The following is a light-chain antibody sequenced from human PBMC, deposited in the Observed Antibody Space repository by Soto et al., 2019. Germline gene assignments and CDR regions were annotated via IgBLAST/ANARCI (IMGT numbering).Light chain of an antibody. CDR3: QQSYSPPRT. CDR2: AAS. CDR1: QSISYF. J-gene: IGKJ1*01. V-gene: IGKV1-39*01. Sequence: IQMTQSPSSLSASVGDRVTITSRASQSISYFLNWYRQKPGQAPELIIYAASSLQSGVPSRFSGSEYGTEFTLTITSLQTEDFATYYCQQSYSPPRTFGQGTKVDIK.